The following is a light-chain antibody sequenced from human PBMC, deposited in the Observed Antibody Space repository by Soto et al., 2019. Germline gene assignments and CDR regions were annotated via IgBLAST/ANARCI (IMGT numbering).Light chain of an antibody. CDR1: QNVYNN. CDR2: DAS. J-gene: IGKJ4*01. CDR3: QQCRNWPLT. Sequence: ENVMTQCRATLSESPGEGATLSCKAGQNVYNNLAWYQQRPGQPPRLLIYDASTRATGISARFSGSGYGTEFTLTISSLQSEDFAVYFCQQCRNWPLTFGGGTKVDIK. V-gene: IGKV3-15*01.